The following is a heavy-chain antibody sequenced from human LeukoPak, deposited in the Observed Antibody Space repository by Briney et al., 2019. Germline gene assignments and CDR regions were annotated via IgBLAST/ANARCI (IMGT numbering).Heavy chain of an antibody. D-gene: IGHD3-10*02. CDR2: AGWAGGTT. CDR1: GFNFDRYT. Sequence: GGSLRLSCATSGFNFDRYTIHWVRQAPGKGLEWVSLAGWAGGTTFYSDSVRGRFTISRDSGRKSVYLQMNSLTTDDTAFHFCAKELDTMFFDYWGQGALVTVSS. J-gene: IGHJ4*02. V-gene: IGHV3-43*01. CDR3: AKELDTMFFDY.